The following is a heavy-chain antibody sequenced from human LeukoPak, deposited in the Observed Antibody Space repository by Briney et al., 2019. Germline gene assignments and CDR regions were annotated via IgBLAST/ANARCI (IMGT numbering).Heavy chain of an antibody. CDR3: ARETYSSGWYD. CDR1: GFTFSNYW. J-gene: IGHJ4*02. Sequence: PGGSLRLSCAASGFTFSNYWMSWVRQAPGKGLEWVANIKQDGSEKDYVDSVKGRFTISRDNAKNSLYLQMNSLRVEDTAVYYCARETYSSGWYDWGQGTLVTVSS. D-gene: IGHD6-19*01. V-gene: IGHV3-7*01. CDR2: IKQDGSEK.